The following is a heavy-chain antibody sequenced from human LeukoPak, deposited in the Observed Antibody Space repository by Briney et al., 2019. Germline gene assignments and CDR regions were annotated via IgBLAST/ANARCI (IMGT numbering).Heavy chain of an antibody. Sequence: GGSLRLSCAASGFTFSSYAMSWVRQAPGKGLEWVSAISGSGGSTYYADSVKGRFTISRDNSKNTLYLQMNSLRAEDTAVYYCAKDLVAYGGNFPEDPLFNYWDQGTLVTVSS. V-gene: IGHV3-23*01. CDR3: AKDLVAYGGNFPEDPLFNY. CDR1: GFTFSSYA. D-gene: IGHD4-23*01. CDR2: ISGSGGST. J-gene: IGHJ4*02.